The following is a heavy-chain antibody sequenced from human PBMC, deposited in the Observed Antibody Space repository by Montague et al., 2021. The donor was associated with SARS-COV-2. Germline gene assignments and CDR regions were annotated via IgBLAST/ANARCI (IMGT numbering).Heavy chain of an antibody. CDR1: GGSMSDHY. CDR3: SRAVSVRRAVNWFDP. J-gene: IGHJ5*02. D-gene: IGHD3-10*01. Sequence: SETLSLTCTVSGGSMSDHYWAWIRQPPGKGLEWLAYIYYSGGINYNTSLKSRVSMSVETSKNQFSLKLTSVTAAATAVYYCSRAVSVRRAVNWFDPWGQGTLVTVSS. V-gene: IGHV4-59*11. CDR2: IYYSGGI.